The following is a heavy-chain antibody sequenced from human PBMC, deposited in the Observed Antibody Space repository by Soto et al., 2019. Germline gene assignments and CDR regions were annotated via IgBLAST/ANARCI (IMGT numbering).Heavy chain of an antibody. CDR3: ARDYSSTSWYYFDY. Sequence: QVQLQESGPGLVKPSEALSLTCPVSGGSVSSGSYYWSWIRQPPGKGLEWIGYIYYSGSTNYNPSLKSRVTISVDTSKNQFSLKLSSVTAADTAVYYCARDYSSTSWYYFDYWGQGTLVTVSS. CDR1: GGSVSSGSYY. CDR2: IYYSGST. V-gene: IGHV4-61*01. D-gene: IGHD2-2*01. J-gene: IGHJ4*02.